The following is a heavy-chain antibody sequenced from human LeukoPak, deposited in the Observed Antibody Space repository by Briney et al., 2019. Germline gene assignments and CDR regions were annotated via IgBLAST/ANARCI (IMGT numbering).Heavy chain of an antibody. D-gene: IGHD3-10*02. J-gene: IGHJ6*04. V-gene: IGHV3-23*01. CDR2: SSSIGGRT. CDR1: GFTFSSHG. CDR3: AELGITMIGGV. Sequence: GGSLRLSCAASGFTFSSHGMNWVRQAPGKGLEWVSGSSSIGGRTYYADSVKGRFTVTRDNAKNSLYLQMNSLRAEDTAVYYCAELGITMIGGVWGKGTTVTISS.